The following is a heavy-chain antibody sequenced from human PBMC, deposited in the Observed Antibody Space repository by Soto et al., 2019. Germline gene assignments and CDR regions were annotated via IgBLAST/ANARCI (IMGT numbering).Heavy chain of an antibody. CDR2: ISRSSTGI. V-gene: IGHV3-48*02. Sequence: EVQLVESGGGLVQTGGSLRLSCAASGFTFSLYSMSWVRQAPWKGLEWVSYISRSSTGIHYADSVKGRFTISRDDATNSMHLQMNSVRDGDTAVYYCARAVTWGLDVWGQGTTVSISS. CDR3: ARAVTWGLDV. CDR1: GFTFSLYS. D-gene: IGHD3-10*01. J-gene: IGHJ6*02.